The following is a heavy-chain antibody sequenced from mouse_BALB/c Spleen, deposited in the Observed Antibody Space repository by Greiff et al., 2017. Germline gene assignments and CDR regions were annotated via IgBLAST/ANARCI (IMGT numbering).Heavy chain of an antibody. J-gene: IGHJ2*01. CDR1: GYTFTSYW. CDR2: INPSTGYT. D-gene: IGHD2-13*01. Sequence: QVQLKESGAELAKPGASVKMSCKASGYTFTSYWMHWVKQRPGQGLEWIGYINPSTGYTEYNQKFKDKATLTADKSSSTAYMQLSSLTSEDSAVYYGARKGDGDQRYYFDYWGQGTTLTVSS. V-gene: IGHV1-7*01. CDR3: ARKGDGDQRYYFDY.